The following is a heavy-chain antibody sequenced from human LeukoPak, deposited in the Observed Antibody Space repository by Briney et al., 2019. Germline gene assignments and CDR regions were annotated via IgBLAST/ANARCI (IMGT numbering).Heavy chain of an antibody. CDR2: ISGSGGST. CDR1: GVTLSSYA. Sequence: AGGSLRLSCAASGVTLSSYAMSWVRQAPGKGLEWVSVISGSGGSTYYADSVKGRFTIFRDKSRNTLYLQLNSLRAEDTAVYYCAKGGWIPYHFDYWGQGSLVTVSS. J-gene: IGHJ4*02. CDR3: AKGGWIPYHFDY. V-gene: IGHV3-23*01. D-gene: IGHD6-19*01.